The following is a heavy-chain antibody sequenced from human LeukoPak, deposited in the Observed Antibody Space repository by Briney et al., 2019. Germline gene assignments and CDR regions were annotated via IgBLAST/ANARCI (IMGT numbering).Heavy chain of an antibody. CDR3: ARVVAGTGGYFSYYYMDV. V-gene: IGHV3-48*03. J-gene: IGHJ6*03. Sequence: GGFLRLSCATSGFTFSSSEMNWVRQSPGKGLEWVSSISSSGSSINYAESVKGRFTISRGNAKNSLYLQMSSLRAEDTAIYYCARVVAGTGGYFSYYYMDVWGKGTTVTVSS. D-gene: IGHD3-10*01. CDR1: GFTFSSSE. CDR2: ISSSGSSI.